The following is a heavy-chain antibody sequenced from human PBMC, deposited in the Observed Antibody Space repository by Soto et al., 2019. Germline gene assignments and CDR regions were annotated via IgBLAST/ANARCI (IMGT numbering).Heavy chain of an antibody. J-gene: IGHJ4*02. CDR3: ARDEGYYYDSSGYPPIHY. CDR2: ISYDGSNK. D-gene: IGHD3-22*01. V-gene: IGHV3-30-3*01. Sequence: QVQLVESGGGVVQPGRSLRLSCAASGFTFSSYAMHWVRQAPGKGLEWVAVISYDGSNKYYADSVKGRFTISRDNSKNTLYLQMNSLRAEDTAVYYCARDEGYYYDSSGYPPIHYRGQGTLVTVSS. CDR1: GFTFSSYA.